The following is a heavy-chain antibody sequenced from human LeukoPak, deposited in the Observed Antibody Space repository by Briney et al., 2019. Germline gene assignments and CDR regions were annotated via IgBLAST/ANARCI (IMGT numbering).Heavy chain of an antibody. J-gene: IGHJ5*02. CDR3: ARDRYGSGSRNWFDP. Sequence: WASVKVSCKASGYTFTSYAMHWVRQAPGQRLEWMGWINAGNGNTKYSQKFQGRVTITRDTSASTAYMELSSLRSEDTAVYYCARDRYGSGSRNWFDPWGQGTLVTVSS. V-gene: IGHV1-3*01. CDR1: GYTFTSYA. D-gene: IGHD3-10*01. CDR2: INAGNGNT.